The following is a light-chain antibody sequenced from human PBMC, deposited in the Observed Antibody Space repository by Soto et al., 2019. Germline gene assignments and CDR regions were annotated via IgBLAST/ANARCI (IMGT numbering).Light chain of an antibody. CDR2: GAS. J-gene: IGKJ2*01. V-gene: IGKV1-27*01. Sequence: DIQMTQSPSSLSASVGDRVTITCRASQGISNYLAWYQQKPGKVPKLLIYGASTLQSGVPSRFRGSGSGTDFTLTNSSLQSEDVATYYCQKYNGAPYTFGQGTKLEIK. CDR3: QKYNGAPYT. CDR1: QGISNY.